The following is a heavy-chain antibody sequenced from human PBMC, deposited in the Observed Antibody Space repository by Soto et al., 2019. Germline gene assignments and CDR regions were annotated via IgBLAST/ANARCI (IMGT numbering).Heavy chain of an antibody. CDR2: ISGGGDIT. J-gene: IGHJ4*02. Sequence: GGSLRLSCGGSGFTFSNCAMNWVRQAPGKGLEWVSFISGGGDITRYADFVEGRFTISRDNSRNTLFLQMNSLRAEDTAVYYCAKGDHSESLRSDYWGQGTLVTVSS. D-gene: IGHD4-17*01. CDR1: GFTFSNCA. V-gene: IGHV3-23*01. CDR3: AKGDHSESLRSDY.